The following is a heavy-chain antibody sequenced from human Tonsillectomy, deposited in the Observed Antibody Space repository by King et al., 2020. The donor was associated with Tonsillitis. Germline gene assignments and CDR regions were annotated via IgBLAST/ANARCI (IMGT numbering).Heavy chain of an antibody. D-gene: IGHD3-22*01. CDR1: GFTFSSYA. V-gene: IGHV3-30*04. CDR3: ARDATYDSSGYYYGDFDY. CDR2: ISYDGTNK. Sequence: LVESGGRVVQPGRYLRLSCAASGFTFSSYAIHWVRKAPGKGLAWVAVISYDGTNKYYADSVKGRFTISRDSSKNTLYLQMNSLRTEDTAVYYCARDATYDSSGYYYGDFDYWGQGTLVTVSS. J-gene: IGHJ4*02.